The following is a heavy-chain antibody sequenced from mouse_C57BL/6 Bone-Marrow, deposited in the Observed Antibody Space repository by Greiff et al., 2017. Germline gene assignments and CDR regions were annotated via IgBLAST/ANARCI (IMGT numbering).Heavy chain of an antibody. V-gene: IGHV1-50*01. J-gene: IGHJ2*01. CDR2: IDPSDSYT. CDR3: ARIYYYGSSYAH. D-gene: IGHD1-1*01. CDR1: GYTFTSYW. Sequence: QVQLQQSGAELVKPGASVKLSCKASGYTFTSYWMQWVKQRPGQGLEWIGEIDPSDSYTNYNQKFKGKATLTVDTSSSTAYMQLSSLTSEDSAVYYCARIYYYGSSYAHWGQGTTLTVSS.